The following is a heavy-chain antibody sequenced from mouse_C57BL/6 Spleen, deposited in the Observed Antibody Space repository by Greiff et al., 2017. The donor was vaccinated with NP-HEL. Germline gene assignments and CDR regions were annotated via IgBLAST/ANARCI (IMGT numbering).Heavy chain of an antibody. V-gene: IGHV5-17*01. Sequence: EVQVVESGGGLVKPGGSLKLSCAASGFTFSDYGMHWVRQAPEKGLEWVAYISSGSSTIYYAATVKGRFTISRDNAKNTLFLQMTSLRSEDTAMYDCARKVYGSSYWFAYWGQGTLVTVSA. CDR3: ARKVYGSSYWFAY. CDR1: GFTFSDYG. J-gene: IGHJ3*01. CDR2: ISSGSSTI. D-gene: IGHD1-1*01.